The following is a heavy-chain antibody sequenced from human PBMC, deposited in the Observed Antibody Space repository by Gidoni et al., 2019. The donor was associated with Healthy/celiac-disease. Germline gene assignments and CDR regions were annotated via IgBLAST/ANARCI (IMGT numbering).Heavy chain of an antibody. CDR1: GFTFSSYA. Sequence: EVQLLESGGGLVQPGGSLRLSCAASGFTFSSYAMRWVRQAPGKGLEWVSAISGSGGSTYYADSVKGRFTISRDNSKNTLYLQMNSLRAEDTAVYYCAKSSGSYSHLGYFDLWGRGTLVTVSS. D-gene: IGHD1-26*01. CDR2: ISGSGGST. J-gene: IGHJ2*01. V-gene: IGHV3-23*01. CDR3: AKSSGSYSHLGYFDL.